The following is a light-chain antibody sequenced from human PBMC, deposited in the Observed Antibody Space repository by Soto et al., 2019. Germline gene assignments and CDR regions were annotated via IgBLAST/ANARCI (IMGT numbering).Light chain of an antibody. CDR1: SSDVGDYNY. CDR2: DVS. Sequence: QSVLTQPRSVSGSPGQSVTISCTGTSSDVGDYNYVSWYQQHPGKAPKLMIYDVSERPSGVPERFSGSKSGNTASLTISGLQAEDEADYYCCSYAGSYTWVFGGGTKLTVL. V-gene: IGLV2-11*01. J-gene: IGLJ3*02. CDR3: CSYAGSYTWV.